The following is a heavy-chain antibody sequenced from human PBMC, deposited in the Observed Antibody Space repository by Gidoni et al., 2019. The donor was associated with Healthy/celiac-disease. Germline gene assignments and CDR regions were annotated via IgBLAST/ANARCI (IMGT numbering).Heavy chain of an antibody. CDR1: GFTFSASS. J-gene: IGHJ5*02. CDR2: IRSKANSYAT. Sequence: EVQLVASGGGLVQPGGSLHLSCPASGFTFSASSMPCVRQASGKGLEWVGRIRSKANSYATADAASVKGRFTISRDDSKNTAYLQMNSLKTEDTAVYYCTRREIRFLERAPGDGWFDPWGQGTLVTVSS. CDR3: TRREIRFLERAPGDGWFDP. D-gene: IGHD3-3*01. V-gene: IGHV3-73*02.